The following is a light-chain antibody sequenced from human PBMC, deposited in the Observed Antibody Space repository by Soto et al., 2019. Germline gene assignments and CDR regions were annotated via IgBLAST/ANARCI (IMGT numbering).Light chain of an antibody. CDR2: SNI. CDR1: SSNIGAGYV. J-gene: IGLJ1*01. V-gene: IGLV1-40*01. CDR3: QSCDSSLSDSYV. Sequence: QSVLTQPPSVSGAPGQRVTISCTGSSSNIGAGYVVHWYQHLPGTAPKLLIYSNINRPSGVPDRFSGSRSDTSASLAITGLQAEDEADYYCQSCDSSLSDSYVFGTGTKVTVL.